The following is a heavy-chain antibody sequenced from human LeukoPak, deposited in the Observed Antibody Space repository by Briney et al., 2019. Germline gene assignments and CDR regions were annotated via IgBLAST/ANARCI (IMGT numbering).Heavy chain of an antibody. Sequence: GASVKVSCKASGYTFTGYYMHWVRQAPGQGLEWMGWTNPSSGGTNYAQKFQGRVTMTRDTSIRTVYMEMSRLRSDDTAVYYCANEHSSSSGWSDPWGQGTLVIVSS. CDR2: TNPSSGGT. D-gene: IGHD6-6*01. J-gene: IGHJ5*02. CDR3: ANEHSSSSGWSDP. V-gene: IGHV1-2*02. CDR1: GYTFTGYY.